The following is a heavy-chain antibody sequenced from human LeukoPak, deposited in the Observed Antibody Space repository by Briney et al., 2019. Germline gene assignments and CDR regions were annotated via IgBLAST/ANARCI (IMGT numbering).Heavy chain of an antibody. D-gene: IGHD2-2*01. V-gene: IGHV3-23*01. CDR1: GFTFSSYA. CDR2: FSGSGGNT. Sequence: GGSLRLSCAASGFTFSSYAMSWVRQAPGKGLECISGFSGSGGNTYYADSVKGRFTISRDNSKNTLYLQMNSLRAEDTAVYYCARDPARFDPWGQGTLVTVSS. J-gene: IGHJ5*02. CDR3: ARDPARFDP.